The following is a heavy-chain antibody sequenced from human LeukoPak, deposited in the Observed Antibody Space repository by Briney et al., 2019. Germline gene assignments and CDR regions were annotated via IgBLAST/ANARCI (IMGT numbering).Heavy chain of an antibody. D-gene: IGHD3-16*02. Sequence: SETLSLTCTVSGGSISSSSYYRGWIRQHPGKGLEWIGSIYYSGSTYYNPSLKSRVTISVDTSKNQFSLKVSSVTAADTAVYYCARKITLWGSYRRHLSPFDYWGQGTLVTVSS. CDR1: GGSISSSSYY. J-gene: IGHJ4*02. CDR2: IYYSGST. V-gene: IGHV4-39*01. CDR3: ARKITLWGSYRRHLSPFDY.